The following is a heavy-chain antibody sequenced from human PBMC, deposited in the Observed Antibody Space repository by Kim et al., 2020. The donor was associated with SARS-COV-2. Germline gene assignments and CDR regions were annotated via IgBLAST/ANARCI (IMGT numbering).Heavy chain of an antibody. CDR3: ARRSGSYSNDY. Sequence: SETLSLTCTVSGDSITDNGYYWSWFRQHPGEGLEYVGYIYYSGATYDNPSLKGRVTVSVHTSKNQVSLEVRSVTAADTAVYYCARRSGSYSNDYWGQGILVPVSS. CDR2: IYYSGAT. V-gene: IGHV4-31*03. D-gene: IGHD1-26*01. CDR1: GDSITDNGYY. J-gene: IGHJ4*02.